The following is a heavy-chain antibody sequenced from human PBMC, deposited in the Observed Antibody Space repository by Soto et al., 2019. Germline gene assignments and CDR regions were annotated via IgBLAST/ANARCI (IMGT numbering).Heavy chain of an antibody. V-gene: IGHV4-34*01. D-gene: IGHD3-22*01. Sequence: SETLSLTCAVYGGSFIGYYWSWIRQPPGKGLEWIGEINHSGSTNYNPSLKSRVTISVDTSKNQFSLKLSSVTAADTAVYYCARGHYYDSSGYHRPLDYWGQGTLVTVSS. CDR2: INHSGST. J-gene: IGHJ4*02. CDR3: ARGHYYDSSGYHRPLDY. CDR1: GGSFIGYY.